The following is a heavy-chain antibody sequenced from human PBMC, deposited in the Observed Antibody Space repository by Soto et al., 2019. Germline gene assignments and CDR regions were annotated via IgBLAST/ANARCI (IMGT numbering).Heavy chain of an antibody. D-gene: IGHD3-22*01. J-gene: IGHJ5*02. CDR2: IVVGSGNT. CDR1: GFTFTSSA. V-gene: IGHV1-58*01. Sequence: SVKVSCKASGFTFTSSAVQWVRQARGQRLEWIGWIVVGSGNTNYAQKFQERVTITRDMSTSTAYMELSSLRSEDTAVYYCAADLGGYYYHWFDPWGQGTLVT. CDR3: AADLGGYYYHWFDP.